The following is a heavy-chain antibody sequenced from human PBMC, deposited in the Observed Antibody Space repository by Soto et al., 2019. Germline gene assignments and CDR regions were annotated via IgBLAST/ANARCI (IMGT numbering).Heavy chain of an antibody. CDR3: ARDHYYGSGTFNYFDY. D-gene: IGHD3-10*01. CDR1: GYTFSSYT. J-gene: IGHJ4*02. Sequence: QVQLVQSGAEVKKPGASAKVSCKASGYTFSSYTMHWVRQAPGQRLEWMGWINAGNGDTKYSQNFQGRVTITRDTSASTAYMEVSSLRSEDTAVYYCARDHYYGSGTFNYFDYWGQGTLVTVSS. V-gene: IGHV1-3*01. CDR2: INAGNGDT.